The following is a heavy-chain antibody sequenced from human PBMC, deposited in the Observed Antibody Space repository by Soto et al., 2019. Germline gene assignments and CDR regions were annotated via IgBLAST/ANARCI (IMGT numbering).Heavy chain of an antibody. CDR1: GTSIHNSGYY. J-gene: IGHJ1*01. CDR2: VYYSGST. V-gene: IGHV4-39*07. D-gene: IGHD3-3*01. CDR3: ARGRIYDFWSGSSFQH. Sequence: SETLSLTCTVSGTSIHNSGYYWVWIRQPPGEGLEWIGSVYYSGSTYYNPSLKSRVTISVDTSKNQFSLKLSSVTAADTAVYYCARGRIYDFWSGSSFQHWGQGTLVTVSS.